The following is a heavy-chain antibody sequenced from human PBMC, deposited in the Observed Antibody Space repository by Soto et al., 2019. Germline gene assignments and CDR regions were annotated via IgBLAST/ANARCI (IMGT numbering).Heavy chain of an antibody. J-gene: IGHJ6*02. D-gene: IGHD2-2*01. V-gene: IGHV5-51*01. CDR2: IYPGDSDT. CDR1: GYSFTRYW. Sequence: GESLKISCKGSGYSFTRYWIGWVRQMPGKGLEWMGIIYPGDSDTRYSPSFQGQVTISADKSISTAYLQWSSLKASDTAMYYCASLGCSSTSCYDLYYYGMDVWGQGTTVTVSS. CDR3: ASLGCSSTSCYDLYYYGMDV.